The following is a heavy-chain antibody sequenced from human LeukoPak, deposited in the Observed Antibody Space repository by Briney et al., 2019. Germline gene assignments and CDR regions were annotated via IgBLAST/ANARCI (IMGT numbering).Heavy chain of an antibody. J-gene: IGHJ3*02. D-gene: IGHD3-16*01. Sequence: KTSETLSLTCAVYGGSFSGYYWSWIRQSPGKGLEWIGYIYRSGSTNYSPSLKSRVTISVDTSKNQFFLRLSSVTAADTALYYCARAWGTDSAFDIWGQGTMVTVSP. CDR1: GGSFSGYY. CDR2: IYRSGST. CDR3: ARAWGTDSAFDI. V-gene: IGHV4-59*01.